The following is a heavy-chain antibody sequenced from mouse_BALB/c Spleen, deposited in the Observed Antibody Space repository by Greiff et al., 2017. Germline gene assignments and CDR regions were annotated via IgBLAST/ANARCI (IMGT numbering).Heavy chain of an antibody. CDR2: IYPGDGDT. CDR3: ATSLYDGYYVFAY. Sequence: QVQLQQSGAELVRPGSSVKISCKASGYAFSSYWMNWVKQRPGQGLEWIGQIYPGDGDTNYNGKFKGKATLTADKSSSTAYMQLSSLTSEDSAVYFCATSLYDGYYVFAYWGQGTLVTVSA. J-gene: IGHJ3*01. D-gene: IGHD2-3*01. CDR1: GYAFSSYW. V-gene: IGHV1-80*01.